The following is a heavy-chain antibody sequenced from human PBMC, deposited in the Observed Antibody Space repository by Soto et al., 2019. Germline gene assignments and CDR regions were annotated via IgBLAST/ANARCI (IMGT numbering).Heavy chain of an antibody. D-gene: IGHD3-10*01. CDR1: GFTFSNAW. J-gene: IGHJ4*02. CDR2: IKSKTDGGTT. CDR3: TTASRFGEFRFWDFDY. Sequence: EVQLVESGGGLVKPGGSLRLSCAASGFTFSNAWMNWVRQAPGKGLEWVGRIKSKTDGGTTDYAAPVKGRFTISRDDSKNTLYLQMNSLKTEDTAVFYCTTASRFGEFRFWDFDYWGQGTLVTVSS. V-gene: IGHV3-15*07.